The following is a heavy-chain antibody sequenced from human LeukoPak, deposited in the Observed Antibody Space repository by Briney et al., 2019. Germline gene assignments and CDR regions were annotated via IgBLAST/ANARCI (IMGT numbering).Heavy chain of an antibody. D-gene: IGHD3-3*01. CDR2: ISSSSSTI. V-gene: IGHV3-11*04. Sequence: GGSLRLSCAASGFTFSDYYMSWIRQAPGKGLEWVSYISSSSSTIYYADSVKGRFTISRDNAKNSLYLQMNSLRDEDTAVYYCARASYYDFWSGSPFDPWGQGTLVTVSS. CDR3: ARASYYDFWSGSPFDP. CDR1: GFTFSDYY. J-gene: IGHJ5*02.